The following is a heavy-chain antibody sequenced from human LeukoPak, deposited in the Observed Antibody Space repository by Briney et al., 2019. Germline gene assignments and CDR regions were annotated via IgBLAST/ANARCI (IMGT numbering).Heavy chain of an antibody. CDR3: AREVPDGYQSSDAFDI. CDR2: INPSGGST. Sequence: RASVKVSCKASGYTFTSYYMHWVRQAPGQGLEWMGIINPSGGSTSYAQKFQGRVTTTRDTSTSTVYMELSSLRSEDTAVYYCAREVPDGYQSSDAFDIWGQGTMVTVSS. V-gene: IGHV1-46*01. D-gene: IGHD5-24*01. J-gene: IGHJ3*02. CDR1: GYTFTSYY.